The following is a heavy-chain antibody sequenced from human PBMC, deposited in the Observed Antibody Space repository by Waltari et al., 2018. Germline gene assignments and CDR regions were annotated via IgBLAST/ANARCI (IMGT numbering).Heavy chain of an antibody. CDR1: GYSISSGYY. CDR2: IYHSGST. D-gene: IGHD2-8*01. J-gene: IGHJ6*03. Sequence: QVQLQESGPGLVKPSETLSLTCAVSGYSISSGYYWGWIRQPPGKGLEWIGSIYHSGSTYYNPSLKVRVTISVDTSKNQFSLELSSVTAADTAVYYCARHRYCTNGVCTGPLYYYYYMDVWGKGTTVTVSS. V-gene: IGHV4-38-2*01. CDR3: ARHRYCTNGVCTGPLYYYYYMDV.